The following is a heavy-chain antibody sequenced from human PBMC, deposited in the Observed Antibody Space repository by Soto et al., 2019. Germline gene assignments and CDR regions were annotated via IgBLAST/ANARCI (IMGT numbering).Heavy chain of an antibody. J-gene: IGHJ3*02. CDR2: IYHSGST. CDR3: ARGSSGWYGHDAFDI. V-gene: IGHV4-4*02. Sequence: SETLSLTCAVSGGSISSSNWWSWVRQPPGKGLEWIGEIYHSGSTNYNPSLKSRVTISVDKSKNQFSLKLSSVTAADTAVYYCARGSSGWYGHDAFDIWGQGTMVTVSS. CDR1: GGSISSSNW. D-gene: IGHD6-19*01.